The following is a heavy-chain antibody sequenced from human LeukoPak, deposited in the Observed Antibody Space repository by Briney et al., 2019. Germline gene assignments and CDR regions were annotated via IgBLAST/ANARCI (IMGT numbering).Heavy chain of an antibody. D-gene: IGHD1-26*01. J-gene: IGHJ4*02. CDR1: GFTFSSYA. CDR3: AKDLWETRPMYFDY. Sequence: GGSLRLSCTASGFTFSSYAMSWVRQAPGTGLEYVSSIRNNGGSTYYADSVKGRFTISRDNSKNTLYLQMNSLRAEDTAVYYCAKDLWETRPMYFDYWGQGTLVTVSS. V-gene: IGHV3-23*01. CDR2: IRNNGGST.